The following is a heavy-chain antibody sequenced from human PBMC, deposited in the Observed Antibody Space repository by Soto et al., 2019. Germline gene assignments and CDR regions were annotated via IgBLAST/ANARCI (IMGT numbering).Heavy chain of an antibody. J-gene: IGHJ5*02. V-gene: IGHV3-23*01. CDR3: AKEGYCSGGRCYYNWFDP. CDR2: ISGSGAGT. CDR1: GFTFSSFP. Sequence: VQLLESGGGLVQPGGSLRLSCVASGFTFSSFPMSWVRQAPGKGLEWVSHISGSGAGTYYADSVKGRLTISRDNSKNTLYLQMNSLRGEDTAVYYCAKEGYCSGGRCYYNWFDPWGQGTLVTVSS. D-gene: IGHD2-15*01.